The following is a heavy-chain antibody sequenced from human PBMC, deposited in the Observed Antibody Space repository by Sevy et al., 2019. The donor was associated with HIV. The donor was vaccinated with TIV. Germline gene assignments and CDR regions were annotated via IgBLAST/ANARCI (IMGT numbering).Heavy chain of an antibody. CDR1: GFTFSTSS. D-gene: IGHD3-22*01. Sequence: GGSLRLSCAASGFTFSTSSMNWVRQPPGKGLEWVASINSYSNYIYYADSLKGRFTISRDNAKNSLYLQMNGLRPEDTAVYYCASEGDSRPFDPWGQGTLVTVSS. CDR2: INSYSNYI. CDR3: ASEGDSRPFDP. J-gene: IGHJ5*02. V-gene: IGHV3-21*01.